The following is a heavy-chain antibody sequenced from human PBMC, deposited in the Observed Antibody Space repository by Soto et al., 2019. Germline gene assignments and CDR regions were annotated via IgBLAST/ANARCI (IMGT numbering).Heavy chain of an antibody. CDR3: VRYGYTNGDYFDY. V-gene: IGHV4-61*01. J-gene: IGHJ4*02. Sequence: SETLSLTCTVSGGSVSSGSYYWSWIRQPPGKGLEWIGYIYYSGSTNYNPSLKSRVTISVDTSKNQFSLKLSSVTAADTAVYYCVRYGYTNGDYFDYWGQGTLVTVSS. D-gene: IGHD5-12*01. CDR2: IYYSGST. CDR1: GGSVSSGSYY.